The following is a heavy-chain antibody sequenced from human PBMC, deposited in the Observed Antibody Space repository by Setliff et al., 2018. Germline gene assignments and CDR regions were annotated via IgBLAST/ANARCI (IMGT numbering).Heavy chain of an antibody. CDR2: INPSGGRL. Sequence: GASVKVSCKASGYTFTNYYIHWVRQTPGQGLEWMGIINPSGGRLSYAEKFQDRVTVTRDTSTNTVYMDLSSLRDDDTAVYYCAREVSTGENSGCDIWGQGTVVTVSS. V-gene: IGHV1-46*01. D-gene: IGHD3-9*01. CDR3: AREVSTGENSGCDI. J-gene: IGHJ3*02. CDR1: GYTFTNYY.